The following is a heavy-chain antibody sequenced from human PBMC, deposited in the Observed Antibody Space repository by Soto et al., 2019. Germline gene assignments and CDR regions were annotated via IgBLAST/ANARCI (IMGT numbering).Heavy chain of an antibody. V-gene: IGHV1-69*13. CDR2: IIPIFGTA. D-gene: IGHD2-2*01. J-gene: IGHJ6*02. CDR1: GGTFSSFL. Sequence: ASVKVSCKTSGGTFSSFLMGWVRQAPGQGLEWVGGIIPIFGTANYAQKFQGRVTITADDSTSTVYMELSGLKSEDTAVYYCILDCTSMSCYGYLGVDVWGQGTSVTVTS. CDR3: ILDCTSMSCYGYLGVDV.